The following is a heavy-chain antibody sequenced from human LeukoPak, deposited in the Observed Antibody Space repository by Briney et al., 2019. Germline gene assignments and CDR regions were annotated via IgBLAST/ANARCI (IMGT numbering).Heavy chain of an antibody. Sequence: GASVKVSYKASGYTFTGYYMHWVRQAPGQGLEWMGRINPNSGGTNYAQKFQGRVTMTRDTSISTAYMELSRPRSDDTAVYYCARDEVGYSSDLYYFDYWGQGTLVTVSS. D-gene: IGHD6-25*01. J-gene: IGHJ4*02. CDR3: ARDEVGYSSDLYYFDY. V-gene: IGHV1-2*06. CDR1: GYTFTGYY. CDR2: INPNSGGT.